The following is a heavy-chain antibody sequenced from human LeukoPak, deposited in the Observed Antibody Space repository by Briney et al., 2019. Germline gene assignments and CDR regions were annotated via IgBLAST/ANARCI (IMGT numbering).Heavy chain of an antibody. CDR3: ARGITMVRGVITNWFDP. J-gene: IGHJ5*02. D-gene: IGHD3-10*01. CDR1: GYTFTSYD. Sequence: ASVKVSCKASGYTFTSYDINWVRQATGQGLEWMGWMNPNSGNTGYAQKFQGRVTMTRNTSISTAYMELSSLRSEDTAVYYCARGITMVRGVITNWFDPWGQGTLVTVSS. CDR2: MNPNSGNT. V-gene: IGHV1-8*01.